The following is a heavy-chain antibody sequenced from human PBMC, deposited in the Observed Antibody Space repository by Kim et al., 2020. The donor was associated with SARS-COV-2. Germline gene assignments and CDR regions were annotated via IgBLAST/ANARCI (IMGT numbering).Heavy chain of an antibody. D-gene: IGHD6-13*01. J-gene: IGHJ6*02. Sequence: RFTISRDNAKNSLYLQMNSLRAEDTAVYYCARAQRAAVGKDCYYYYGMDVWGQGTTVTVSS. CDR3: ARAQRAAVGKDCYYYYGMDV. V-gene: IGHV3-11*06.